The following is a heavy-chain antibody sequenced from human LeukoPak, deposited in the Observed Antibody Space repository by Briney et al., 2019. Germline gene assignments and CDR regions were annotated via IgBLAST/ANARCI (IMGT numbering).Heavy chain of an antibody. CDR2: MNPNSGNT. V-gene: IGHV1-8*01. CDR1: GYTFTSYD. D-gene: IGHD2-15*01. Sequence: ASVKVSCKASGYTFTSYDINWVRQATGQGLEWMGWMNPNSGNTGYAQKFQGRVTMTRNTSISTAYMELSSLRSEDTAVYYCARDLWDIVVVVAARDVFDIWGQGTMVTVSS. J-gene: IGHJ3*02. CDR3: ARDLWDIVVVVAARDVFDI.